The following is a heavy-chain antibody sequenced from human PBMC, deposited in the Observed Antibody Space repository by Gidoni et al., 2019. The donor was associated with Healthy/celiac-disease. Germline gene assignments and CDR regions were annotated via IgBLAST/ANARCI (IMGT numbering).Heavy chain of an antibody. CDR1: GYSFTSYG. Sequence: EVQRVQPGAEVKTPGAARKISCKGTGYSFTSYGIGSVRQMLGKGLEGMGIIYPADSDTRYSPSFHGQVTISADKSTSTAYLQWSSLKASDTAMYYCARRGPSRDGYNFDYWGQGTLVPVSS. CDR3: ARRGPSRDGYNFDY. J-gene: IGHJ4*02. V-gene: IGHV5-51*03. CDR2: IYPADSDT. D-gene: IGHD5-12*01.